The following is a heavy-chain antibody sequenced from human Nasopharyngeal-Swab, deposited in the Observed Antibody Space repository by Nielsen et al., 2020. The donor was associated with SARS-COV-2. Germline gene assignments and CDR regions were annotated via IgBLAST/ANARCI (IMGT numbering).Heavy chain of an antibody. CDR2: ISGSGDNT. CDR3: AKPHLRYYDWLLFDY. D-gene: IGHD3-9*01. CDR1: AFTFSHYA. J-gene: IGHJ4*02. Sequence: LKISCAGSAFTFSHYAMSWVRQAPGKGLGWVSAISGSGDNTYYADSVKGRFTISRDNPKNTLYLQMNSLRAEDTAVYYCAKPHLRYYDWLLFDYRGQGTLVTVSS. V-gene: IGHV3-23*01.